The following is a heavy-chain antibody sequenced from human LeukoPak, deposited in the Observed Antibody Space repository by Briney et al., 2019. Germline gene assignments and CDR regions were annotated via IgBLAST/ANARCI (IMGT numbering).Heavy chain of an antibody. CDR3: ARESYYYGSGSYAVGYYYYMDV. D-gene: IGHD3-10*01. J-gene: IGHJ6*03. CDR2: IYTSGST. Sequence: SETLSLTCTVSGGSISSYYWSWIRQPAGKGLEWIGRIYTSGSTNYNPSLKSRVTMSVDTSKNQFSLKLSSVTAADTAVYYCARESYYYGSGSYAVGYYYYMDVWGKGPRSPSP. V-gene: IGHV4-4*07. CDR1: GGSISSYY.